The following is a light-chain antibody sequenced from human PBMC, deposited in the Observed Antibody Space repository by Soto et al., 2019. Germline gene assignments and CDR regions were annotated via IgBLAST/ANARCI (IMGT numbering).Light chain of an antibody. V-gene: IGLV2-14*01. CDR3: SSYTNKDTLL. J-gene: IGLJ3*02. CDR2: DVT. Sequence: QSALTQPASVSGSPGQSITISCVGTSGDIGDYNYVSWYQQHPGKVPKVIIYDVTVRPSGISRRFSGSKSDNTASLAVSGLQPEDEADYYCSSYTNKDTLLFGGGTKVTVL. CDR1: SGDIGDYNY.